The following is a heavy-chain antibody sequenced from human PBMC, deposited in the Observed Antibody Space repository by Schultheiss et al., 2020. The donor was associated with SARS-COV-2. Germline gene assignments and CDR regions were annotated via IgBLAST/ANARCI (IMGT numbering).Heavy chain of an antibody. J-gene: IGHJ4*02. Sequence: ASVKVSCKASGYTFTGYYMHWVRQAPGQGLEWMGWINPNSGGTNYAQKLQGRVTITADESTSTAYMELRSLRSDDTAVYYCARGQDLYSSGWYHFDFWGQGTLVTVSS. D-gene: IGHD6-19*01. CDR1: GYTFTGYY. V-gene: IGHV1-2*02. CDR2: INPNSGGT. CDR3: ARGQDLYSSGWYHFDF.